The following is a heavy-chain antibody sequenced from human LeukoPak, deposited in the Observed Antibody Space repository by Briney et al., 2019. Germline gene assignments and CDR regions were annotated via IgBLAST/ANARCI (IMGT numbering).Heavy chain of an antibody. J-gene: IGHJ5*02. D-gene: IGHD2-2*01. CDR1: GYTFTSYD. V-gene: IGHV1-8*03. CDR3: ARRRGAHCSSTSCPYNWFDP. CDR2: MNPNSGNT. Sequence: ASVKVSCKASGYTFTSYDINWVRQATGQGLEWMGWMNPNSGNTGYAQKFQGRVTITRNTSISTAYMELSSLRSEDTAVYYSARRRGAHCSSTSCPYNWFDPWGQGTLVTVSS.